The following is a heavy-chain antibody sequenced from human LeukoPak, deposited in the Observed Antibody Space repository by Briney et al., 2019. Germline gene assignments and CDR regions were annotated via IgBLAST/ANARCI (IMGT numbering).Heavy chain of an antibody. J-gene: IGHJ4*01. V-gene: IGHV3-74*01. Sequence: PGRPLRLSCTASGFTPKNYWMHWVRQVPGKRLVWVSRISGDGSVTNYADSVQGRLTISRDNAKTILYLQINSLRSEDTAVYYCARYSSSSGGAAYYLDYWGHGTLVTVSS. D-gene: IGHD6-6*01. CDR3: ARYSSSSGGAAYYLDY. CDR2: ISGDGSVT. CDR1: GFTPKNYW.